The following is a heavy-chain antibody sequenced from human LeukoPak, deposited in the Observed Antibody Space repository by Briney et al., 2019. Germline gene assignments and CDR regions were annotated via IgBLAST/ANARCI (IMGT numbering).Heavy chain of an antibody. V-gene: IGHV3-15*01. J-gene: IGHJ4*02. CDR3: TTTVPMAYTDYRGYFDY. CDR1: GFTFSNAW. CDR2: IKNKADGGTT. D-gene: IGHD4-11*01. Sequence: GGSLRLSCAASGFTFSNAWMSWVRQAPGKGLEWVGRIKNKADGGTTDYAAPVKGRFTISRDDSKNTLYLQMNSLKTEDTAVYFCTTTVPMAYTDYRGYFDYWGQGTLVTVSS.